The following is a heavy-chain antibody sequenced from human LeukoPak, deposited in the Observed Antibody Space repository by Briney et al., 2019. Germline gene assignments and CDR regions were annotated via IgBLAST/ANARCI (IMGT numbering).Heavy chain of an antibody. V-gene: IGHV4-31*03. J-gene: IGHJ4*02. CDR1: GGSISSGGYY. Sequence: SETLSLTCTVSGGSISSGGYYWSWIRQHPGKGLEWIGYIYYSGSTYYNPSLKSRVTISVDTSKNQFSLKLSSVTAADTAVYYRAREGEGGIDYWGQGTLVTVSS. CDR2: IYYSGST. CDR3: AREGEGGIDY. D-gene: IGHD3-10*01.